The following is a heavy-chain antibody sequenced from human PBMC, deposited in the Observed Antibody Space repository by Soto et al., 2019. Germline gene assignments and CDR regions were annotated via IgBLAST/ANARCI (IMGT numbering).Heavy chain of an antibody. J-gene: IGHJ6*02. D-gene: IGHD4-17*01. CDR3: ARDSGSDYGDSPYYYYGMDV. V-gene: IGHV4-31*03. Sequence: PSETLSLTCTVSGGSISSGGYYWSWIRQHPGKGLEWIGYIYYSGSTYYNPSLKSRVTISVDTSKNQFSLKLSSVTAADTAVYYCARDSGSDYGDSPYYYYGMDVWGQGTTVTVSS. CDR2: IYYSGST. CDR1: GGSISSGGYY.